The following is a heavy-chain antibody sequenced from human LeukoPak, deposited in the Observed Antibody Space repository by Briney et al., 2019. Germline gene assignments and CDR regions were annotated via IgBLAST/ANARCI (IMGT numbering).Heavy chain of an antibody. V-gene: IGHV1-69*13. CDR3: ARSSIAARLVFDY. CDR1: GGTFSSYA. CDR2: IIPIFGTA. J-gene: IGHJ4*02. Sequence: SVKVSCKASGGTFSSYAISWVRQAPGQGLEWMGGIIPIFGTANYAQKFQGRVTITADESTSTAYMELSSLRSKDTAVYYCARSSIAARLVFDYWGQGTLVTVSS. D-gene: IGHD6-6*01.